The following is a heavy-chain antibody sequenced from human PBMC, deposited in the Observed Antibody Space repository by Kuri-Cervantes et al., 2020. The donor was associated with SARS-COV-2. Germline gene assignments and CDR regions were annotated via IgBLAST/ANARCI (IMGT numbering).Heavy chain of an antibody. CDR1: GFTFSNAW. CDR2: ISGSGGST. Sequence: GGSLRLSCAASGFTFSNAWMSWVRQAPGKGLEWVSAISGSGGSTYYADSVKGRFTISRDNSKNTLYLQMNSLRAEDTAVYYCAKGADGYNYFDYWGQGTLVTVSS. D-gene: IGHD5-24*01. J-gene: IGHJ4*02. V-gene: IGHV3-23*01. CDR3: AKGADGYNYFDY.